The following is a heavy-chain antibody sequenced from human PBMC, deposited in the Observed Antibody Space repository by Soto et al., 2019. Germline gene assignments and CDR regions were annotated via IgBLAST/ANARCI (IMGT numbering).Heavy chain of an antibody. V-gene: IGHV3-9*01. CDR3: AKAYASGYSRSLFDY. CDR2: ISWNSGSI. J-gene: IGHJ4*02. D-gene: IGHD6-25*01. Sequence: PGGSLRLSCAASGFTFDDYAMHWVRQAPGKGLEWVSGISWNSGSIGYADSVKGRFTISRDNAKNSLYLQMNSLRAEDTALYYCAKAYASGYSRSLFDYRGQRSMVTGSS. CDR1: GFTFDDYA.